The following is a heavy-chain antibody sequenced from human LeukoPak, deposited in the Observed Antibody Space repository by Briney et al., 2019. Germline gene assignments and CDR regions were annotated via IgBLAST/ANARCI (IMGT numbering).Heavy chain of an antibody. J-gene: IGHJ4*02. CDR2: IWYDGSNK. CDR1: GFTFSSYG. V-gene: IGHV3-33*01. D-gene: IGHD1-26*01. CDR3: AREDSGSYYKGFDY. Sequence: PGGSLRLSCAASGFTFSSYGMPWVRQAPGKGLEWVAVIWYDGSNKYYADSVKGRFTISRDNSKNTLYLQMNSLRAEDTAVYYCAREDSGSYYKGFDYWGQGTLVTVSS.